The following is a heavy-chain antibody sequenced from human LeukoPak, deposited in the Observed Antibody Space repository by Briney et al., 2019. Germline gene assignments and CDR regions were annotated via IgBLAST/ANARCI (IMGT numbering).Heavy chain of an antibody. V-gene: IGHV4-4*07. CDR1: GGSINNYY. J-gene: IGHJ3*02. Sequence: SETLSLTCTVSGGSINNYYWSWIRQPAGKGLEWIGHIYTSGNTNYNYNPSLKSRVSMSIDTSKSQFSLKLSSVAAADTAFYYCATYSSASDAFDIWGQGTKVTVSS. D-gene: IGHD6-19*01. CDR2: IYTSGNTNY. CDR3: ATYSSASDAFDI.